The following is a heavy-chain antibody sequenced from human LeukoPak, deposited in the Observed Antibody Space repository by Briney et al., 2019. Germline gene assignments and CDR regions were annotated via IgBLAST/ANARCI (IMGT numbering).Heavy chain of an antibody. CDR2: ISSSSNTK. Sequence: GGSLRLSCAASGFTFGTYSMNWVRQAPGKGLEWVSYISSSSNTKYYADSVKGRFTISRDNAKNSLYLQMNSLRDEDTAVYYCARDRVPVAGTAGGDAFDIWGQGTMVSVSS. J-gene: IGHJ3*02. V-gene: IGHV3-48*02. CDR1: GFTFGTYS. CDR3: ARDRVPVAGTAGGDAFDI. D-gene: IGHD6-19*01.